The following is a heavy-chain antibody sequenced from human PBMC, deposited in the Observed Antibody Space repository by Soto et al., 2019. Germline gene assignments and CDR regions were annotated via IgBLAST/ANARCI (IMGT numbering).Heavy chain of an antibody. Sequence: GASVKVSCKASGGGFGSYAISWVRQAPGQGLEWMGGIIPIFGTANYAQKFQGRVTITADESTSTAYMELSSLRSEDTAVYYCAREGLEWQTPPRLQSYYYYYYYGMDVWGQGTTVTVSS. CDR1: GGGFGSYA. D-gene: IGHD3-3*01. CDR2: IIPIFGTA. V-gene: IGHV1-69*13. CDR3: AREGLEWQTPPRLQSYYYYYYYGMDV. J-gene: IGHJ6*02.